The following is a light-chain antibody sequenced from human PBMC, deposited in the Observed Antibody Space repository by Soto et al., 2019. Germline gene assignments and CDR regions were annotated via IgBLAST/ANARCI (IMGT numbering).Light chain of an antibody. CDR2: EVS. CDR1: SSDIGDYNY. J-gene: IGLJ2*01. V-gene: IGLV2-14*01. Sequence: QSALTQPASVSGSPGQSITISCTGTSSDIGDYNYVSWYQQHPGKAPKLLIYEVSNRPSGVSNRFSGSKSGNTASLTISGLQAGDEADYYCSSYTISSTVLFGGETKVTVL. CDR3: SSYTISSTVL.